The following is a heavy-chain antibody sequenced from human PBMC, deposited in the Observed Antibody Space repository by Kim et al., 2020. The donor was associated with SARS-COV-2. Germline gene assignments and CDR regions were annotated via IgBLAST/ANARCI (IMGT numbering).Heavy chain of an antibody. Sequence: ASVKVSCKASGYTFTSYAMHWVRQAPGQRLEWMGWINAGNGNTKYSQKFQGRVTITRDTSASTAYMELSSLRSEDTAVYYCARAFKVYGSGTNFDYWGQGTLVTVPS. CDR1: GYTFTSYA. D-gene: IGHD3-10*01. CDR3: ARAFKVYGSGTNFDY. J-gene: IGHJ4*02. CDR2: INAGNGNT. V-gene: IGHV1-3*01.